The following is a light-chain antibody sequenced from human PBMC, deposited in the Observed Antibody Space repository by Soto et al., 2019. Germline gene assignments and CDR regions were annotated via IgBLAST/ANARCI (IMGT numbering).Light chain of an antibody. CDR2: LGF. CDR3: MQALPTPYT. J-gene: IGKJ2*01. Sequence: EIVMTQSPPSLTVTPGEPASISCSSSQRLLHSNGNIFLDWYLQKPGQSPQLLIYLGFNRASGVPDRVSGTAGGPDFTLKNSRVGAEDAGVYYCMQALPTPYTFGQGTTLEIK. V-gene: IGKV2-28*01. CDR1: QRLLHSNGNIF.